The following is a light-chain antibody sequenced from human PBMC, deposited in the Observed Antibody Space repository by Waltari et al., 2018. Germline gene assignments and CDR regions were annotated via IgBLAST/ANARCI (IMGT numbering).Light chain of an antibody. Sequence: QAVVTQEPSLTVSPGGTVTLTRGSRPGAVPSGLYPYWFQQKPGQAPRTLIFDTSNKHSWTPARFSGSLLGGKAALTLSGAQPEDEAEYYCLISYSGVGVFGGGTKLTVL. CDR1: PGAVPSGLY. J-gene: IGLJ3*02. CDR2: DTS. CDR3: LISYSGVGV. V-gene: IGLV7-46*01.